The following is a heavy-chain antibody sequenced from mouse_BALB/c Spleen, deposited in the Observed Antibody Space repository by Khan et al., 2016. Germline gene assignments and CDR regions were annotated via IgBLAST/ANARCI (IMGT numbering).Heavy chain of an antibody. CDR1: GSSITSDYA. D-gene: IGHD1-1*01. CDR2: IIYSGST. Sequence: EVQLQESGPGLVKPSQSLSLTCTVTGSSITSDYAWNWIRQFPGNKLEWMGYIIYSGSTSYNPSLKSRISITRDTSTNQFFLQLNSVTTEDTATYCYERDNSGSSFFDYWGQGTNLTVSS. V-gene: IGHV3-2*02. J-gene: IGHJ2*01. CDR3: ERDNSGSSFFDY.